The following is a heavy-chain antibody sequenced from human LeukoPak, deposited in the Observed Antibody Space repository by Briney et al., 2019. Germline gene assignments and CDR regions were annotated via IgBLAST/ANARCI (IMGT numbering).Heavy chain of an antibody. CDR2: ISSSSSHI. Sequence: PGGSLRLSCAASGFXFSDYSMNWIRQAPGKGLEWVSYISSSSSHINYADSVKGRFTISRDNAKNSLYLQMNSLRAEDTAVYYCAREADWGQGTLVTVSS. D-gene: IGHD6-19*01. V-gene: IGHV3-11*06. J-gene: IGHJ4*02. CDR3: AREAD. CDR1: GFXFSDYS.